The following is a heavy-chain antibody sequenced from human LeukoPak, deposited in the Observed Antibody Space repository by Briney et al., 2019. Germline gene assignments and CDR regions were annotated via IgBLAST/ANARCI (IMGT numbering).Heavy chain of an antibody. CDR2: MYHGGST. J-gene: IGHJ5*02. Sequence: TSQTPSLTCAVSGGSISSGGYSWSWIRQPPGKGLEWIGYMYHGGSTYYNPSLKSRVTISVDRSKNQFSLKLSSVTAADTAVYYCASTNDFGDYMGAWGQGTLVTVSS. CDR3: ASTNDFGDYMGA. D-gene: IGHD4-17*01. CDR1: GGSISSGGYS. V-gene: IGHV4-30-2*01.